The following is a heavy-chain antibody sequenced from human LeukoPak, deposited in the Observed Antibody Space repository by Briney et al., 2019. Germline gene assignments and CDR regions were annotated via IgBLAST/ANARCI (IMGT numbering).Heavy chain of an antibody. CDR3: ARAFLVGYSPEEYFFDY. CDR2: IRYDGRNK. CDR1: GFIFSTYG. V-gene: IGHV3-30*02. Sequence: GGSLRLSCAASGFIFSTYGMHWVRQAPGKGLEWVAFIRYDGRNKYYADSVKGRFTISRDNSKNTLYLQTNTLRAEDTAVYYCARAFLVGYSPEEYFFDYWGQGTLVTVSS. J-gene: IGHJ4*02. D-gene: IGHD2-15*01.